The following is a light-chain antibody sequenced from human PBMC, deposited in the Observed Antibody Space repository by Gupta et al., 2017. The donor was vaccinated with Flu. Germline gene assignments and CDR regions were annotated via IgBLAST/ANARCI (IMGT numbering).Light chain of an antibody. J-gene: IGLJ3*02. CDR3: AAWDDSLNGLWV. CDR2: SNN. V-gene: IGLV1-44*01. Sequence: QSVLTQPPSASGTPAQRVSISCSGSSSNLGSNTVNWYQQLPGTAPKLLIYSNNQRPSGVPDRFSGSKSGTSASLAISGLQSEDEADYYCAAWDDSLNGLWVFGGGTKLTVL. CDR1: SSNLGSNT.